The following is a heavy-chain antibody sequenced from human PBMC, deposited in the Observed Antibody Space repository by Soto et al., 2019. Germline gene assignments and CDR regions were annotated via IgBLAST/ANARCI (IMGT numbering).Heavy chain of an antibody. V-gene: IGHV4-39*01. CDR3: ARHGGYRLIVVVSAASDYDAFDI. D-gene: IGHD2-2*01. CDR1: GGSISSSSYY. CDR2: IYYSGST. J-gene: IGHJ3*02. Sequence: QLQLQESGPGLVKPSETLSLTCTVSGGSISSSSYYWGWIRQPPGKGLEWIGSIYYSGSTYYNPSLKRRVTISVDTSKNQFSVKLSVVAAAYTAVYYCARHGGYRLIVVVSAASDYDAFDIWGQGTMVIVSS.